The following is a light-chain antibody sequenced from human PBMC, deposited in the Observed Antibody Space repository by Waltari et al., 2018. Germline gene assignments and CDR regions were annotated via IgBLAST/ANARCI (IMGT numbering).Light chain of an antibody. Sequence: ESVLTQSPGTLSLSPGERATLSCRASQRVGRYLAGYQQKPGQAPRLLIYDASTRATGIPDRFSGSGSGTDFSLTISRLESEDFAVYYCQKYVNLPATFGQGTKVEIK. V-gene: IGKV3-20*01. J-gene: IGKJ1*01. CDR1: QRVGRY. CDR2: DAS. CDR3: QKYVNLPAT.